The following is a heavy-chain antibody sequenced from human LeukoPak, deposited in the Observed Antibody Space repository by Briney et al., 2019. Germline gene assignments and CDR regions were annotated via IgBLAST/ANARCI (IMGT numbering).Heavy chain of an antibody. CDR2: IKQDGSEK. CDR1: GFTFSGYW. J-gene: IGHJ4*02. V-gene: IGHV3-7*01. D-gene: IGHD3-22*01. CDR3: ARNTLHYYDSSGYYYEGGGFDY. Sequence: GGSLRLSCAASGFTFSGYWMSWVRQAPGKGLEWVANIKQDGSEKYYVDSVKGRFTISRDNAKNSLYLQMNSLRAEDTAVYYCARNTLHYYDSSGYYYEGGGFDYWGQGTLVTVSS.